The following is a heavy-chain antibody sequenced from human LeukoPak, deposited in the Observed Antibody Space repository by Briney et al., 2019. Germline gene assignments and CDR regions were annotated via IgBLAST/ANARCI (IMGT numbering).Heavy chain of an antibody. CDR3: ARVVSSSWYYYDN. V-gene: IGHV5-51*01. Sequence: GESLKISCKGSGYVFATYWIGWVRQMPGKGLEWMGIIYPGDSDTRYSPSFQGQVTISADKSISTAYLQRSSLKASDTAMYYCARVVSSSWYYYDNWGQGTLVTVSS. D-gene: IGHD6-13*01. J-gene: IGHJ4*02. CDR1: GYVFATYW. CDR2: IYPGDSDT.